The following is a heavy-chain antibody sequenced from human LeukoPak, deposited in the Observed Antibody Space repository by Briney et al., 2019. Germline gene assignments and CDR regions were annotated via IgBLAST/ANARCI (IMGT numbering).Heavy chain of an antibody. CDR2: INPSGGST. CDR3: AREEVTTLLRVLDY. CDR1: GYTFTSYY. Sequence: ASVKVSCKASGYTFTSYYMHWVRQAPGQGLEWMGIINPSGGSTIYAQKFQGRVTMTRDTSISTAYMELSRLRSDDTAVYYCAREEVTTLLRVLDYWGQGTLVTVSS. J-gene: IGHJ4*02. V-gene: IGHV1-46*01. D-gene: IGHD4-17*01.